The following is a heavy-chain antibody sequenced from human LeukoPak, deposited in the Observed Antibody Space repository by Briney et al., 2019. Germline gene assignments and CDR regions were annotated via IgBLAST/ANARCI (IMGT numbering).Heavy chain of an antibody. CDR1: GGSFSGYY. J-gene: IGHJ5*02. CDR3: ARGGENIVVVVAATPAFDP. Sequence: PSETLSLTCAVYGGSFSGYYWSWIRQPPGKGLEWIGEINHSGSINYNPSLKSRVTISVDTSKNQFSLKLSSVTAADTAVYYCARGGENIVVVVAATPAFDPWGQGTLVTVSS. CDR2: INHSGSI. V-gene: IGHV4-34*01. D-gene: IGHD2-15*01.